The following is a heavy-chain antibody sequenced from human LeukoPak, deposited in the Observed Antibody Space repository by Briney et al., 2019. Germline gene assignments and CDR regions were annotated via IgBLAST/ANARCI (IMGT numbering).Heavy chain of an antibody. Sequence: GGSLRLSCTASGFTFSSYAFHWVRQAPGKGLEWVAVISCDGSNQYYADSVRGRLTISRDNSKNTLYLQMNSLRAEDTAVYYCAREGRYSSGWYRASYYFDYWGQGTLVTVSS. J-gene: IGHJ4*02. CDR2: ISCDGSNQ. V-gene: IGHV3-30*03. CDR3: AREGRYSSGWYRASYYFDY. D-gene: IGHD6-19*01. CDR1: GFTFSSYA.